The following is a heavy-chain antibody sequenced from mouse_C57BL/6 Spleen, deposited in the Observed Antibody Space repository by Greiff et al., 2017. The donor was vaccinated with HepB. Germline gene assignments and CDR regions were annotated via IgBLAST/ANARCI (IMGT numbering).Heavy chain of an antibody. CDR2: IRNKANGYTT. CDR3: ARWGYYGDFDY. D-gene: IGHD1-1*02. CDR1: GFTFTDYY. V-gene: IGHV7-3*01. J-gene: IGHJ2*01. Sequence: EVQGVESGGGLVQPGGSLSLSCAASGFTFTDYYMSWVRQPPGKALEWLGFIRNKANGYTTEYSASVKGRFTISRDNSQSILYLQMNALRAEDSATYYCARWGYYGDFDYWGQVTTLTVSS.